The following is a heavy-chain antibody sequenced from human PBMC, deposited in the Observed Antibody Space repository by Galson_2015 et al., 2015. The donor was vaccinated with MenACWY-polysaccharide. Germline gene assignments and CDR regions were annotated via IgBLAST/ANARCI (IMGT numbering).Heavy chain of an antibody. J-gene: IGHJ5*02. CDR1: GGSFSGYY. V-gene: IGHV4-59*01. Sequence: ETLSLTCAVYGGSFSGYYWSWIRQPSGKGLEWIGWVSYSGYTNYNPSLKSRVAVSVDTSRNQFSLKLTSVTAADTAVYYCAREVMVSNSFGWFGPWGQGTLVTVSS. D-gene: IGHD2-8*01. CDR2: VSYSGYT. CDR3: AREVMVSNSFGWFGP.